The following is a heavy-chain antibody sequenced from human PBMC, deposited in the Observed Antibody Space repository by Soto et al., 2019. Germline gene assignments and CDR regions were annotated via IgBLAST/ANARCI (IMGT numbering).Heavy chain of an antibody. CDR2: IDPIDSYT. V-gene: IGHV5-10-1*01. D-gene: IGHD6-13*01. J-gene: IGHJ5*02. CDR3: ASMPIAAAVDGAWCER. CDR1: GYTFTSYW. Sequence: PGESLKISCKGSGYTFTSYWISCVRQIPWKVLEWMGRIDPIDSYTNYSPSFQGHVTISADKSISTSYLQCSSLKASDTAMYYCASMPIAAAVDGAWCERWGQRTLVTSSS.